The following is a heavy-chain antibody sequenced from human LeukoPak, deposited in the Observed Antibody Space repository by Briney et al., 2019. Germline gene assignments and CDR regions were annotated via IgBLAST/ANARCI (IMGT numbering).Heavy chain of an antibody. D-gene: IGHD3-10*01. CDR3: AKDITMVRGVIPNV. V-gene: IGHV3-23*01. Sequence: QSGGSLRLSCAASGFTFSSHAMSWVRQAPGKGLEWVSGISGSGDSTNYADSVKGRFTISRDNSRNTLYLQMNSLRAEDTAVYYCAKDITMVRGVIPNVWGQGTLVTVSS. CDR2: ISGSGDST. J-gene: IGHJ4*02. CDR1: GFTFSSHA.